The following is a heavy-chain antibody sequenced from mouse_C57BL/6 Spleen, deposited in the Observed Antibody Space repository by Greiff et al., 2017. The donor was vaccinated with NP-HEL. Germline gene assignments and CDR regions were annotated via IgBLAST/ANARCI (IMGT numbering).Heavy chain of an antibody. V-gene: IGHV1-81*01. CDR3: ARKGGLGVGGYFDY. CDR2: IYPRSGNT. CDR1: GYTFTSYG. J-gene: IGHJ2*01. Sequence: QVQLQQSGAELARPGASVKLSCKASGYTFTSYGISWVKQRTGQGLEWIGEIYPRSGNTYYNEKFKGKATLTADKSSSTAYMELRSLTSEDSAVYFCARKGGLGVGGYFDYWGQGTTLTVSS. D-gene: IGHD4-1*01.